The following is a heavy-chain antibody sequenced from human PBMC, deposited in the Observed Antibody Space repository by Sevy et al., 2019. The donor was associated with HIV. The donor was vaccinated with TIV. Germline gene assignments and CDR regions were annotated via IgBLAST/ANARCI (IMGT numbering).Heavy chain of an antibody. V-gene: IGHV3-21*01. Sequence: GGSLRLSCAVSGFSFDSYGMTWVRQAPGKGLEWVSSISTSSSYIYYSDSVKGRFTISRDNAKNSLYLQMNSLRAEDTAVYYCARVRGSGYFRAAFDIWGQGTMVTVSS. D-gene: IGHD3-22*01. CDR1: GFSFDSYG. CDR2: ISTSSSYI. J-gene: IGHJ3*02. CDR3: ARVRGSGYFRAAFDI.